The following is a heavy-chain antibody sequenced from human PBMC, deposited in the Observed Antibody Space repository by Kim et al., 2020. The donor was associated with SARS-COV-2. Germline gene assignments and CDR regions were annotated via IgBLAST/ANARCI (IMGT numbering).Heavy chain of an antibody. V-gene: IGHV4-39*07. CDR3: ARYSSSDWSLRY. Sequence: YCNPSLKSRDTSSKDSSKNQFSLKLNSETAADTAVYYCARYSSSDWSLRYWGQGTLVTVSS. J-gene: IGHJ4*02. D-gene: IGHD3-9*01.